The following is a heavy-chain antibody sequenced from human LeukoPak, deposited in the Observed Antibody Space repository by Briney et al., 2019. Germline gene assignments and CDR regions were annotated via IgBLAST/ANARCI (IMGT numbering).Heavy chain of an antibody. CDR1: GFTFSSYA. CDR2: ISGSGGST. J-gene: IGHJ4*02. Sequence: GGSLRLSCVVSGFTFSSYAMSWVRQAPGKGLEWVSLISGSGGSTYYADSVKGRFTISRDNSKNTLYLQMNSLRAEDTAVYYCAKDKGAAAADYWGQGTLVTVSS. V-gene: IGHV3-23*01. D-gene: IGHD2-15*01. CDR3: AKDKGAAAADY.